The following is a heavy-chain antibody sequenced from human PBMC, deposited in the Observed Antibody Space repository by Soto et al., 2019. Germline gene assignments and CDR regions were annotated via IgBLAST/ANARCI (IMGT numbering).Heavy chain of an antibody. J-gene: IGHJ4*02. Sequence: SGRTLVNPTQTLTLTCTFSGFSLSTTGVGVSWIRQPPGKALEWLALIYWHDDKRYSPSLKSRLTITKDTSKNQVVLTMTNMEPVDIAKYYCAQRRGATVGLYYFDYWGQGALVTVSS. CDR2: IYWHDDK. V-gene: IGHV2-5*01. D-gene: IGHD3-16*01. CDR1: GFSLSTTGVG. CDR3: AQRRGATVGLYYFDY.